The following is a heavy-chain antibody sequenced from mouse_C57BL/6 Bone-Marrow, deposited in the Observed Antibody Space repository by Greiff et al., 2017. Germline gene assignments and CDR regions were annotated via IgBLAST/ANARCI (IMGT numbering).Heavy chain of an antibody. CDR2: IYPGDGDT. Sequence: LQESGPELVKPGASVKISCKASGYAFSSSWMNWVKQRPGKGLEWIGRIYPGDGDTNYNGKFKGKATLTADKSSSTAYMQLSSLTSEDSAVYFCARGGNYSWFAYWGQGTLVTVSA. CDR3: ARGGNYSWFAY. V-gene: IGHV1-82*01. D-gene: IGHD1-1*01. CDR1: GYAFSSSW. J-gene: IGHJ3*01.